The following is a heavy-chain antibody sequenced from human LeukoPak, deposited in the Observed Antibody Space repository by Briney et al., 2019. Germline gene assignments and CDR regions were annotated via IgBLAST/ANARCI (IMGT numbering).Heavy chain of an antibody. Sequence: SETLSLTCAVYGGSFSGYYWSWIRQPAGKGLEWIGRIYTSGSTNYNPSLKSRVTMSVDTSKNQFSLKLSSVTAADTAVYYCARDMGTYSSSSGVGYDYEVGAFDIWGQGTMVTVSS. CDR1: GGSFSGYY. D-gene: IGHD6-6*01. V-gene: IGHV4-4*07. J-gene: IGHJ3*02. CDR2: IYTSGST. CDR3: ARDMGTYSSSSGVGYDYEVGAFDI.